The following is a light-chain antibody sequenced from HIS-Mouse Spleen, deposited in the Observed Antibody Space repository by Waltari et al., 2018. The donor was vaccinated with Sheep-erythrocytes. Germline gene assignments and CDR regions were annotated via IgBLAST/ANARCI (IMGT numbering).Light chain of an antibody. CDR2: AAS. Sequence: AIQMTQSPSSLSASVGDRVTITCRASHGIRNDLGWYQQKPGKALKLLIYAASSLQSGVPSRFSGSGSGTDFTLTISSLQPEDFATYYCLQDYNYPYTFGQGTKLEIK. J-gene: IGKJ2*01. CDR1: HGIRND. V-gene: IGKV1-6*01. CDR3: LQDYNYPYT.